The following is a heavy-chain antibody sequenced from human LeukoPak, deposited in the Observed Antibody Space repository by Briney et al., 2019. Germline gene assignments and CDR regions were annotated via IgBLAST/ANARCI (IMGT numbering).Heavy chain of an antibody. CDR1: GFTFSSYS. V-gene: IGHV3-48*01. CDR3: ARVGSYGDYGFDY. D-gene: IGHD4-17*01. Sequence: GGSLRLSCAASGFTFSSYSMNWVRQAPGKGLEWVSYISSSSSTIYYADSVKGRFTISRDNAKNTLYLQMNSLRAEDTAVYYCARVGSYGDYGFDYWGQGTLVTVSS. J-gene: IGHJ4*02. CDR2: ISSSSSTI.